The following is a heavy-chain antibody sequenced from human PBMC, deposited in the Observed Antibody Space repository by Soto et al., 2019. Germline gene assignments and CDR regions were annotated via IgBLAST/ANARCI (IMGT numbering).Heavy chain of an antibody. CDR3: TRSPPMVQGGGSCYFDY. CDR1: GYTFTGYY. Sequence: ASVKVSCKASGYTFTGYYMHWVRQAPGQGLEWMGWINPNSGGTNYAQKFQGWVTMTRDTSISTAYMELSRLRSDDTAVYYCTRSPPMVQGGGSCYFDYWGQGTLVTVSS. CDR2: INPNSGGT. J-gene: IGHJ4*02. V-gene: IGHV1-2*04. D-gene: IGHD2-15*01.